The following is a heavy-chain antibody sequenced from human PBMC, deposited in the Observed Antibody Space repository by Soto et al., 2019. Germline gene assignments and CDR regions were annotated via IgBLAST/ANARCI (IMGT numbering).Heavy chain of an antibody. CDR3: ARRLDNRGVMGFDV. J-gene: IGHJ3*01. V-gene: IGHV1-69*18. CDR1: GGTFSPYT. CDR2: IIPLFGTT. D-gene: IGHD2-2*03. Sequence: QVHLVQSGAEVRKPGSSVKVSCKTSGGTFSPYTIYWVRQAPGQGLEWMGRIIPLFGTTKYAQNFQDRVTITAMESTGTTFVDLSSRRAEGPAWYYCARRLDNRGVMGFDVWGEGTAVSVS.